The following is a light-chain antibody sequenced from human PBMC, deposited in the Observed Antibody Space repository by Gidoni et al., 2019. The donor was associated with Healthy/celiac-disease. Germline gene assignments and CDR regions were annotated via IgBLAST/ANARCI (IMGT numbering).Light chain of an antibody. CDR2: DAS. V-gene: IGKV3-11*01. Sequence: EIVLTQSPATLSLSPGERATLSCRASQSVSSYLAWYHQKPGQAPRLLIYDASNRATGIPARFSGSGSGTDFTLTISSLEPEDFAVYYCQQRSNGGTFGQGTKVEIK. CDR1: QSVSSY. CDR3: QQRSNGGT. J-gene: IGKJ1*01.